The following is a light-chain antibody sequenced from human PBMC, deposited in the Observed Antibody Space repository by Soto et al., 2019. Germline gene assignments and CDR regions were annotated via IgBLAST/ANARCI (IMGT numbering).Light chain of an antibody. CDR1: RSISRS. CDR3: QQYQSYFLT. J-gene: IGKJ3*01. Sequence: DIQMTQSPSTLSASVGDRVTITCRASRSISRSLAWYQQKSGKAPKLLIYDASSLESGVPSRFSGSGFGTELTVTISGLQPDDFATYYCQQYQSYFLTFGPGTTVDMK. CDR2: DAS. V-gene: IGKV1-5*01.